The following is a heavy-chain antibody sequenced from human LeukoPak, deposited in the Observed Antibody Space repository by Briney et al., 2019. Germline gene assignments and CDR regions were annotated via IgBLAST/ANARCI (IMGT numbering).Heavy chain of an antibody. CDR2: ISSSSSYI. V-gene: IGHV3-21*01. J-gene: IGHJ6*02. CDR3: ASGPVGYCSGGSCYGYYYYGMDV. Sequence: GGSLRLSCAASGFTFSSYSMNWVRQAPGKGLEWVSSISSSSSYIYYADSVKGRFTISRDNAKNSLYLQMNSLRAEDTAVYYCASGPVGYCSGGSCYGYYYYGMDVWGQGTTVTVSS. CDR1: GFTFSSYS. D-gene: IGHD2-15*01.